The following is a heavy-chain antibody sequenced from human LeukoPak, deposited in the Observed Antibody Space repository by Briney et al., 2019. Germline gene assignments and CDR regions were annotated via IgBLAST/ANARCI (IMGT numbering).Heavy chain of an antibody. D-gene: IGHD6-19*01. CDR3: ARGNLGSGEDDY. J-gene: IGHJ4*02. Sequence: ASVKVSCKASGYTFTSYDINWVRQATGQGLEWTGWMNPNSGNTGYAQKFQGRVTMTRNTSISTAYMELSSLRSEDTAVYYCARGNLGSGEDDYWGQRTLVTVSS. CDR2: MNPNSGNT. CDR1: GYTFTSYD. V-gene: IGHV1-8*01.